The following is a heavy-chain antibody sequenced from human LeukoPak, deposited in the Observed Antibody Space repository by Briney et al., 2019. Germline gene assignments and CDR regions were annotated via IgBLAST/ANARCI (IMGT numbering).Heavy chain of an antibody. CDR2: IYYSGST. D-gene: IGHD3-3*01. J-gene: IGHJ5*02. CDR3: ARHAQKYYDFWSGYYDWGYNWFDP. CDR1: GGSVNSGAYY. V-gene: IGHV4-39*01. Sequence: SQTLSLTCTVSGGSVNSGAYYWTWIRQPPGKGLEWIGSIYYSGSTYYNPSLKSRVTISVDTSKNQFSLKLSSVTAADTAVYYCARHAQKYYDFWSGYYDWGYNWFDPWGQGTLVTVSS.